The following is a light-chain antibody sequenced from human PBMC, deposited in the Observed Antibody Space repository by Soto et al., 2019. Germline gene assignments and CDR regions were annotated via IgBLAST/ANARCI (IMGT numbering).Light chain of an antibody. J-gene: IGLJ2*01. CDR2: DVS. V-gene: IGLV2-14*03. Sequence: QSALTQPASVSGSPGQSITISCTGTSSDVGGYNYVSWYQQHPGKVPKVMIYDVSKRASGVSNRFSGSKSGNTASLTISGLQVEDDADYYCSSYRSGSTRVVFGGGTKLTVL. CDR1: SSDVGGYNY. CDR3: SSYRSGSTRVV.